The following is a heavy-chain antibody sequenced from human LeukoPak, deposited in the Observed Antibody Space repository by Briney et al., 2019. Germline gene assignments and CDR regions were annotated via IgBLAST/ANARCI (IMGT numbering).Heavy chain of an antibody. Sequence: PSETLSLTCAVAGYSISRGYYWGWIRQPPGKGLEWIGSIYHSSSTYYNPSLKSRVTISVDTSKNQFSLKLSSVTAADTAVYYCARGVLIQNWLDPWGQGTLVTVSS. CDR3: ARGVLIQNWLDP. CDR1: GYSISRGYY. D-gene: IGHD3-22*01. V-gene: IGHV4-38-2*01. CDR2: IYHSSST. J-gene: IGHJ5*02.